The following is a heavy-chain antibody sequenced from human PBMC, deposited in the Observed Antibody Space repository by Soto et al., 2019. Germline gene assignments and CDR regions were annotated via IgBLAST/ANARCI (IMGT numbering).Heavy chain of an antibody. J-gene: IGHJ5*02. CDR3: VSPHSESSNAFAL. D-gene: IGHD3-10*01. Sequence: SLRLSCAASGFSFSHYAMHWVRQPPGKGLEWVALISYDGENQYFTDSVRGRFTISRDNSKTAVYLEMNNLRLDDTATYYCVSPHSESSNAFALWGQGSLVTVSS. V-gene: IGHV3-30*04. CDR1: GFSFSHYA. CDR2: ISYDGENQ.